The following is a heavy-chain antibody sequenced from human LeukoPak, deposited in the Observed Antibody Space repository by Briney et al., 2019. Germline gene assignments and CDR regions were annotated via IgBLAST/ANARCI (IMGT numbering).Heavy chain of an antibody. CDR3: ARGMYELQLGAWFDP. CDR2: MFASGTS. Sequence: PSDTLSLTCTLSGGSISSDYWSWLRQPPGKGREDLGFMFASGTSNYNPSFKSRVTMSVDTSKSQFSMNLSSVTAADTAVYYCARGMYELQLGAWFDPWGQGTLVTVSS. D-gene: IGHD3-16*01. CDR1: GGSISSDY. J-gene: IGHJ5*02. V-gene: IGHV4-59*07.